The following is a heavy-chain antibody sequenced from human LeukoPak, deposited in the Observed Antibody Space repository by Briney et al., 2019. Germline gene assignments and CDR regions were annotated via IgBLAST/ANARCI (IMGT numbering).Heavy chain of an antibody. J-gene: IGHJ5*02. D-gene: IGHD3-10*01. V-gene: IGHV4-39*07. CDR1: GGSISSSSYY. Sequence: SETLSLTCTVSGGSISSSSYYWGWIRQPPGKGLEWIGYIYYSGSTNYNPSLKSRVTISVDTSKNQFSLKLSSVTAADTAVYYCARRSAATYYYGSGRGGWFDPWGQGTLVTVSS. CDR3: ARRSAATYYYGSGRGGWFDP. CDR2: IYYSGST.